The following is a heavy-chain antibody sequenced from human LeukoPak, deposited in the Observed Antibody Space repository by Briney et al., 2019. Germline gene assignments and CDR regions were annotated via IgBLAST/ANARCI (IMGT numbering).Heavy chain of an antibody. J-gene: IGHJ4*02. CDR1: QFTFSSYW. V-gene: IGHV3-7*04. D-gene: IGHD6-6*01. CDR3: ARGALQARPDY. Sequence: GGSLRLSCAASQFTFSSYWMSWVRQAPGKGLEWVANINQDGSERYYVDSVKGRFTISRDNAKNSVFLQMNSLKIEDTAVYFCARGALQARPDYWGQGTLITVSS. CDR2: INQDGSER.